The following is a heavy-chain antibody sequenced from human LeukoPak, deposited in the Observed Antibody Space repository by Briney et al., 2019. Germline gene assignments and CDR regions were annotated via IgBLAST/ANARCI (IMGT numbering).Heavy chain of an antibody. V-gene: IGHV3-74*01. J-gene: IGHJ4*02. D-gene: IGHD2-15*01. CDR3: VGGFGGF. CDR1: GITFSTYW. CDR2: INNDGDYT. Sequence: GGSLRLSCEASGITFSTYWMHWVRQPPGKGLVWVSRINNDGDYTTYADSVKGRFTISRDNAKNTLFLQMNSLRVEDTAVYYCVGGFGGFWGQGTLVTVS.